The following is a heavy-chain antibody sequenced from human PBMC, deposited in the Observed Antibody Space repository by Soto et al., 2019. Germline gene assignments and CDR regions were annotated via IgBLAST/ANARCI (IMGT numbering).Heavy chain of an antibody. J-gene: IGHJ3*02. Sequence: QVHLVQSGAEVKKPGASVKVSCKASGYTFTSYGISWVRQAPGQGLEWMGWISGYNGKTKYAQKLQGRVTMTTDTSKRTVYMELRSLRSDDTAVYYCARRRVEIADDAFDIWGQGTVVTGSP. CDR2: ISGYNGKT. CDR3: ARRRVEIADDAFDI. CDR1: GYTFTSYG. V-gene: IGHV1-18*01. D-gene: IGHD2-15*01.